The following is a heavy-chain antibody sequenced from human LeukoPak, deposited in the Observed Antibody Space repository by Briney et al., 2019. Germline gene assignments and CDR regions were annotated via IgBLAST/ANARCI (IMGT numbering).Heavy chain of an antibody. CDR2: INHSGST. V-gene: IGHV4-34*01. CDR3: ARFGRVWFGELLSPPFDY. J-gene: IGHJ4*02. CDR1: GGSFSGYY. D-gene: IGHD3-10*01. Sequence: SETLSLTCAVYGGSFSGYYWSWIRQPPGKGLEWIGEINHSGSTNYNPSLKSRVTISVDTSKNQFSLKLSSVTAADTAVYYCARFGRVWFGELLSPPFDYWGQGTLVTVSS.